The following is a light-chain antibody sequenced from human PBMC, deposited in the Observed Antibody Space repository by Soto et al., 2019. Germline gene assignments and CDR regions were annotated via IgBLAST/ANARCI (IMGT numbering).Light chain of an antibody. J-gene: IGKJ1*01. Sequence: EIVLTQSPATLSLSPGERATLSCRASQSVSNYLAWYQQKPGQAPRLLIYDASNRATGIPPRFSGGGSGRDCTITISSLLPEDVWVYYCHQHSNLQPWTFGQGTQVEIK. CDR1: QSVSNY. V-gene: IGKV3-11*02. CDR3: HQHSNLQPWT. CDR2: DAS.